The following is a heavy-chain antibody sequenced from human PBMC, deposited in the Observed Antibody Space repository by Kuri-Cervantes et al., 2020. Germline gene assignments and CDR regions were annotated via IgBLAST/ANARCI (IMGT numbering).Heavy chain of an antibody. CDR3: ARRALTGGDAFDI. CDR1: GYTFTGYY. J-gene: IGHJ3*02. V-gene: IGHV1-2*02. D-gene: IGHD3-10*01. CDR2: INPNSGGT. Sequence: ASVKVSCKASGYTFTGYYMHWVRQAPGQGLEWMGWINPNSGGTNYAQKFQGRVTMTRDTSISTAYMELSSLRSEDTAVYYCARRALTGGDAFDIWGQGTMVTVSS.